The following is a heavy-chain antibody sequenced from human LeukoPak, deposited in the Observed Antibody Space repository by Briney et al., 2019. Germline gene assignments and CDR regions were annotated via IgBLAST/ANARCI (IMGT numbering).Heavy chain of an antibody. CDR1: GGSISSSSYY. J-gene: IGHJ6*03. V-gene: IGHV4-39*01. CDR2: IYYSGST. CDR3: ARRGDILTGYLDV. D-gene: IGHD3-9*01. Sequence: SETLSLTCTVSGGSISSSSYYWGWIRQPPGKGLEWIGSIYYSGSTYYNPSLKSRVTISVDTSKNQFSLKLSSVTAADTAVYYCARRGDILTGYLDVWGKGTTVTISS.